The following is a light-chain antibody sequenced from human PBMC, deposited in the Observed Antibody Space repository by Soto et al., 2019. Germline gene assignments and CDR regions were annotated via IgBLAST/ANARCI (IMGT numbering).Light chain of an antibody. V-gene: IGKV3-20*01. CDR1: QSDSSSY. CDR3: QRYGSSLFT. Sequence: EIVLTQSPGTLSLSPGERATLSCRASQSDSSSYLAWYQRKPGQAPRLLIYGASSRATGIPDRFSGSGSGTDFTLTISRLEPEDFAVYYCQRYGSSLFTFGPGTKVDIK. J-gene: IGKJ3*01. CDR2: GAS.